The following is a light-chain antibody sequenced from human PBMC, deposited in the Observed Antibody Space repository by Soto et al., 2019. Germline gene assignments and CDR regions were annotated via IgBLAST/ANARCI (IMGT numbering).Light chain of an antibody. Sequence: EIVLTQSPGTLSLSPGERATLSCRASQSVSSNYLAWFQQKPGQAPRLLIYGASNRATGIPDRFSGSGSGTDFTLTISSLQPEDFATYYCQQFNNYPLTFGGGTKVDI. V-gene: IGKV3-20*01. CDR1: QSVSSNY. CDR2: GAS. J-gene: IGKJ4*01. CDR3: QQFNNYPLT.